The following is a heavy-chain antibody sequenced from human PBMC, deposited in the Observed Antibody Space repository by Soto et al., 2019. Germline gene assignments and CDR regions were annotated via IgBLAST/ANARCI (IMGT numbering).Heavy chain of an antibody. CDR2: IWYDGSNK. CDR3: AREFGAANFDY. Sequence: GGSLRLSCAASGFTFSSYGMQWVRQAQGKGLEWVAVIWYDGSNKYYADSVKGRFTISRDNSKNTLYLQMNSLRAEDTAVYYCAREFGAANFDYWGQGTLVTVSS. CDR1: GFTFSSYG. D-gene: IGHD3-3*01. J-gene: IGHJ4*02. V-gene: IGHV3-33*01.